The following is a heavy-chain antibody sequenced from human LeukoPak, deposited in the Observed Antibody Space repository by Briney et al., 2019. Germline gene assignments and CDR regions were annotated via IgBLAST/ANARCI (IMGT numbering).Heavy chain of an antibody. Sequence: SETLSLTCTVSGASISTYYWSWIRKPPGKGLEWIGYIYDSGSTNYNPSLKSRVTISSDMSKNQFSLKVSSVTAADTAIYYCARDYGVGGYYFDSWGQGTLVTVSS. CDR2: IYDSGST. V-gene: IGHV4-59*01. J-gene: IGHJ4*02. D-gene: IGHD3-22*01. CDR1: GASISTYY. CDR3: ARDYGVGGYYFDS.